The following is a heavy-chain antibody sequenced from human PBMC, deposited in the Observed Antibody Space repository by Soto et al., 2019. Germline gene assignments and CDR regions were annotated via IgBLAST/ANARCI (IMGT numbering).Heavy chain of an antibody. V-gene: IGHV3-74*01. Sequence: PGGSLTLSCAASGFPFSSYWMHWVRQAPGKGLVWVSRINSDGSSTSYADSVKGRSTISRDNSKNTLYLQMNSLRAEDTAVYYCAKDHSSSWYGFGYWGQGTLVTLSS. CDR1: GFPFSSYW. D-gene: IGHD6-13*01. CDR2: INSDGSST. CDR3: AKDHSSSWYGFGY. J-gene: IGHJ4*02.